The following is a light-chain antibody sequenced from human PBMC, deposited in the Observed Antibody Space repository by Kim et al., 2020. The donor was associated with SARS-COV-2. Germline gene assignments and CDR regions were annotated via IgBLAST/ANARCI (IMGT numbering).Light chain of an antibody. CDR1: SLRSYY. V-gene: IGLV3-19*01. J-gene: IGLJ1*01. Sequence: SSELTQDPAVSVALGQTVRITCQGDSLRSYYASWYQQEPGQAPVLVIYGKNNRPSGIPDRFSGSSSGNTASLTIAGAQAEDEADYYCKSRDSSGNHYVFGTGTKVTVL. CDR2: GKN. CDR3: KSRDSSGNHYV.